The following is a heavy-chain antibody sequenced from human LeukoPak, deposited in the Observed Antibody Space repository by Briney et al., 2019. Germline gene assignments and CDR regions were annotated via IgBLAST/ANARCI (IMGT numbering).Heavy chain of an antibody. CDR1: AFSFGTYS. Sequence: GGSLRLSCAAAAFSFGTYSMNWVRQAPGKGLEWVSYITGGGSTIYYADSVKGRFTVSRDNAQNSLFLQMDSLRDEDTAVYYCARDRIVVVTGYGMDVWGQGTTVTVSS. J-gene: IGHJ6*02. D-gene: IGHD2-21*02. CDR3: ARDRIVVVTGYGMDV. V-gene: IGHV3-48*02. CDR2: ITGGGSTI.